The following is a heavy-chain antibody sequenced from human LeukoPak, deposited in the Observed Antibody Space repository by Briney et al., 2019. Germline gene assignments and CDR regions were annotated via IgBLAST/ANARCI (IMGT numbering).Heavy chain of an antibody. Sequence: SQTLSLTCTVSGGSISSGGYYWSWIRQHPGKGLEWIGYIYYSGSTYYNPSLKSRVTISVDTSKNQFSLKLSSVTAADTTVYYCARSSRNWFDPWGQGTLVTVSS. CDR1: GGSISSGGYY. CDR3: ARSSRNWFDP. CDR2: IYYSGST. V-gene: IGHV4-31*03. J-gene: IGHJ5*02.